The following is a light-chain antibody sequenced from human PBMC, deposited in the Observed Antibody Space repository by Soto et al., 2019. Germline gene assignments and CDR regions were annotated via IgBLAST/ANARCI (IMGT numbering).Light chain of an antibody. CDR3: QQYGSSPPRT. J-gene: IGKJ1*01. CDR2: GAS. Sequence: EIVLTQSPGTLSLSPGERATLSCMASQSVSSSYLAWYQQKPGQAPRLLIYGASSRATGIPDRFSGSGSGTDFTLTISRLEPEDFAVYYCQQYGSSPPRTFGQGTKVDI. V-gene: IGKV3-20*01. CDR1: QSVSSSY.